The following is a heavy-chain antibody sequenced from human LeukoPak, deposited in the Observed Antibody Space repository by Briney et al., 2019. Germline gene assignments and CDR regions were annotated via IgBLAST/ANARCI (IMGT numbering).Heavy chain of an antibody. V-gene: IGHV1-18*01. CDR3: ATPSSKTSRGAFDI. D-gene: IGHD6-6*01. CDR2: ISAYDNNR. Sequence: GASVKVSCKASGYTFTSYGISWVRQAPGQGLEWMGWISAYDNNRKYAQKLQGRVTMTTDTSTSTAYMELRSLRSDDTAVYYCATPSSKTSRGAFDIWGQGTMVTVSS. J-gene: IGHJ3*02. CDR1: GYTFTSYG.